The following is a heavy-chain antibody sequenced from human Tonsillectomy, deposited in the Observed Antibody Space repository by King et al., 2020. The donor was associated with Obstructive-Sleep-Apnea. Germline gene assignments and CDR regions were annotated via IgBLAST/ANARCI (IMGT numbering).Heavy chain of an antibody. V-gene: IGHV4-39*07. CDR1: GGSISSTSDY. Sequence: QLQESGPGLVKASETLSLTCTVSGGSISSTSDYWAWIRQPPGKGLEWIGSIYYTGSTYYNPSLKSRVTISVDTSQNQFSLKLSSVTVADTAVYYCAREVSFDFYDNSGYYFDYWGQGTLVTVSS. CDR2: IYYTGST. J-gene: IGHJ4*02. CDR3: AREVSFDFYDNSGYYFDY. D-gene: IGHD3-22*01.